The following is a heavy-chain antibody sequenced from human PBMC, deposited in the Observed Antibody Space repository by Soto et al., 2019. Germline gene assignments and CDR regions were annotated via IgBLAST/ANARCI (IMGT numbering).Heavy chain of an antibody. CDR1: GFTFSSYG. D-gene: IGHD1-26*01. CDR3: ARSPYSVSYLAYFDY. V-gene: IGHV3-30*03. Sequence: QVQLVESGGGVVQPGRSLRLSCAASGFTFSSYGMHWVRQAPGKGLEWVAVISYDGSNKHYADSVKGRFTISRDNPKNTLYRQMNSLRAEDTAVYYCARSPYSVSYLAYFDYWGQGTLVTGTS. J-gene: IGHJ4*02. CDR2: ISYDGSNK.